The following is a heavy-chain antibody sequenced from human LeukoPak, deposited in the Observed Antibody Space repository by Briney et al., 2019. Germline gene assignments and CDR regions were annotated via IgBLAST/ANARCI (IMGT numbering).Heavy chain of an antibody. CDR2: IYYSGCT. CDR1: RCSISNKY. J-gene: IGHJ4*02. Sequence: SEALPLTRLVSRCSISNKYWRWIRQPPAKPLEWIGYIYYSGCTTYNLPLQSRVTISLDTSKNQYPLKLRSVTAADTAVYYCARHREFSSSGNYFDYWGQGTLVTVSS. D-gene: IGHD6-6*01. V-gene: IGHV4-59*08. CDR3: ARHREFSSSGNYFDY.